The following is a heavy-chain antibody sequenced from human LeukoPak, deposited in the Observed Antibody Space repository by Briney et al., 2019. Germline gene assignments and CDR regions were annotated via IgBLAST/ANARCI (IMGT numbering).Heavy chain of an antibody. Sequence: GGSLRLSCAASGFTFSYYSMTWVRQAPGKGLEWVSSISSTSTYIYYADSVKGRFTIPRDNAKNSLYLQMNSLRVDDTAVYFCARERGYCSITTCPGPFDPWGQGTLVTVSS. CDR3: ARERGYCSITTCPGPFDP. J-gene: IGHJ5*02. CDR2: ISSTSTYI. CDR1: GFTFSYYS. V-gene: IGHV3-21*01. D-gene: IGHD2-2*01.